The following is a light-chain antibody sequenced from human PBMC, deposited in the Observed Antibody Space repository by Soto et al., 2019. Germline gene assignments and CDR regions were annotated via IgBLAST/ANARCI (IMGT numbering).Light chain of an antibody. CDR1: QTVTSY. V-gene: IGKV1-39*01. J-gene: IGKJ5*01. CDR2: AAS. Sequence: DVQMTQSPSSLSASVGDSVTLTCRASQTVTSYLNWYQQKPGKAPKLLIYAASTLQSGVPSRFSGSGSGTEFTLTIISLQPEDFGIYYCQQCHATPLTFGQGTRLEIK. CDR3: QQCHATPLT.